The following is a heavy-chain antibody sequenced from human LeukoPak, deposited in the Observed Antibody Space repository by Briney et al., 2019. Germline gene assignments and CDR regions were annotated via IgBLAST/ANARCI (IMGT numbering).Heavy chain of an antibody. Sequence: VASVKVSCKASGYTFTGYYVHWVRQAPGQGLEWMGWINPNSGGTNYAQKFQGRVTMTRDTSISTAYMELSRLRSDDTAVYYCARDRDDWSFLIDYWGQGTLVTVSS. D-gene: IGHD3-3*01. CDR2: INPNSGGT. V-gene: IGHV1-2*02. J-gene: IGHJ4*02. CDR3: ARDRDDWSFLIDY. CDR1: GYTFTGYY.